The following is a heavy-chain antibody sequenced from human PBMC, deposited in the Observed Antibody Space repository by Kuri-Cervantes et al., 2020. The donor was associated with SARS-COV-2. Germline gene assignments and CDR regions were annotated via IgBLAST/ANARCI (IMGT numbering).Heavy chain of an antibody. Sequence: SGPTLVKPTQTLTLTCTISGFSLSTSGVGVGWIRQPPGKALEWLALIYWNDDKRYSPSLKSRLTITKDTSKNQVVLTMTNMDPVDTATYYCAHSYSSSWYVYWFDPWGQGTLVTVSS. V-gene: IGHV2-5*01. CDR2: IYWNDDK. D-gene: IGHD6-13*01. J-gene: IGHJ5*02. CDR3: AHSYSSSWYVYWFDP. CDR1: GFSLSTSGVG.